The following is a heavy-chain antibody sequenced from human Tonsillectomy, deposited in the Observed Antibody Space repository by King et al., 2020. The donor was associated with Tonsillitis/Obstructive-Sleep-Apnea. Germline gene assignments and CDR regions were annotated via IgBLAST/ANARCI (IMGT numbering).Heavy chain of an antibody. J-gene: IGHJ1*01. CDR1: GFTFSSYD. V-gene: IGHV3-13*04. CDR3: ARGSYSGSYFYFQH. Sequence: VQLVESGGGLVQPGGSLRLSCAASGFTFSSYDMHWVRQAKGKGLEWVSGIGTAGDTYYPGSVKGRFSISRENAKNSLYLQMNSLRAGDTAVYYCARGSYSGSYFYFQHWGQGTLVTVSS. CDR2: IGTAGDT. D-gene: IGHD1-26*01.